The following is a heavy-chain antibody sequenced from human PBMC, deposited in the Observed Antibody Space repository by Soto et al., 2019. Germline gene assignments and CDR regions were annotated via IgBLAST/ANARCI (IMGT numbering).Heavy chain of an antibody. J-gene: IGHJ1*01. CDR2: ISGSGSTI. CDR1: GFTSSSHE. V-gene: IGHV3-48*03. CDR3: ARGGVY. Sequence: GGSLGPSCEAPGFTSSSHEMNWIRQTPGKRLEWIAKISGSGSTINYADSVKGRFTISRDNVQRTLHLQMDSLRVEDTGVYYCARGGVYWGRGTLVTVS. D-gene: IGHD2-8*01.